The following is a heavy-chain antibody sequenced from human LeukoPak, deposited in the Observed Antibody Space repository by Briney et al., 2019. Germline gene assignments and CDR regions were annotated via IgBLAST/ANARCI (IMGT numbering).Heavy chain of an antibody. Sequence: PGRSLRLSCAASGFTFSSYGMHGVRQAPGKGLEWVAVISYDGSNTYYADSVKGRFTICRDNSKNMLYLQMNSLRAEDTAVYYCAKPYYYGSRSYMDYWGQGTLVTVSS. V-gene: IGHV3-30*18. J-gene: IGHJ4*02. D-gene: IGHD3-10*01. CDR3: AKPYYYGSRSYMDY. CDR1: GFTFSSYG. CDR2: ISYDGSNT.